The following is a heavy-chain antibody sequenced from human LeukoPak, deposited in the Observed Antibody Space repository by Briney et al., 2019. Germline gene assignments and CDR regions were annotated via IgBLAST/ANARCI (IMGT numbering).Heavy chain of an antibody. V-gene: IGHV1-69*05. CDR1: GGTFASSG. CDR2: TIPIYGTT. CDR3: ARTLLDSGAGSFFDW. J-gene: IGHJ4*02. Sequence: ASVKVSCKASGGTFASSGIGWVRLAPGQGLVWMGGTIPIYGTTFIAQKFQGRVTLTTDESTSTAYVEVNSLRSEDTAVYYCARTLLDSGAGSFFDWWGQGTLVTVSS. D-gene: IGHD3-10*01.